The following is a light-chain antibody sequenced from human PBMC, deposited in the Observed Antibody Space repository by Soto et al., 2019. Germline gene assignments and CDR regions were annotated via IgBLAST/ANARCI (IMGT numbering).Light chain of an antibody. V-gene: IGLV7-46*01. J-gene: IGLJ1*01. Sequence: QSVVTQEPSLTVSPGGAVTLTCGSSTGAVTSGHYPYWFQQKPGQAPRTLIYDTSNKHSWTPARFSGSLLGGKAALTLSGAQPEDEAESYFLLSYGGGHVFGTGTKLTVL. CDR3: LLSYGGGHV. CDR2: DTS. CDR1: TGAVTSGHY.